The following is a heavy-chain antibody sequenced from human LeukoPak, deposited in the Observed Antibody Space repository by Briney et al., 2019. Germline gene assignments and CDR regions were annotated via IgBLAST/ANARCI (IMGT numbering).Heavy chain of an antibody. J-gene: IGHJ4*02. D-gene: IGHD1-1*01. Sequence: GGSLRLSCAASRFTFSSYSMSWVRQAPGKGLEWVSSISGSGGRIDYADSVKGRFTISRDNSKNTLSLQMNSLTAEDTAVYYCAKNPRLEGWIYFDSWGQGILVTVSS. CDR3: AKNPRLEGWIYFDS. CDR2: ISGSGGRI. V-gene: IGHV3-23*01. CDR1: RFTFSSYS.